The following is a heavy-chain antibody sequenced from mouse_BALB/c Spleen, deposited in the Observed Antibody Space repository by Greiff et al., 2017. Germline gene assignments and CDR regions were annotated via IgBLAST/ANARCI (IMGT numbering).Heavy chain of an antibody. CDR3: ARSGDYDGFDY. D-gene: IGHD2-4*01. V-gene: IGHV1-80*01. J-gene: IGHJ2*01. CDR2: IYPGDGDT. CDR1: GYAFSSYW. Sequence: VQLKESGAELVRPGSSVKISCKASGYAFSSYWMNWVKQRPGQGLEWIGQIYPGDGDTNYNGKFKGKATLTADKSSSTAYMQLSSLTSEDSAVYFCARSGDYDGFDYWGQGTTLTVSS.